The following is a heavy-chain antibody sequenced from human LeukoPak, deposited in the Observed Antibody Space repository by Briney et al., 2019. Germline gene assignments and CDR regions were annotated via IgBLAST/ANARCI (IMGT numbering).Heavy chain of an antibody. Sequence: PGASVKVSCKASGYTFTSYGISWVRQAPGQGLEWMGWISGYNGNTNYAEKVQGRVTMTKDTSTSTAYMEVRSLRSHDTAVYFCARDIPFAGPGYGGNTALDIWGQGTMVTVSS. D-gene: IGHD4-23*01. CDR2: ISGYNGNT. J-gene: IGHJ3*02. CDR1: GYTFTSYG. CDR3: ARDIPFAGPGYGGNTALDI. V-gene: IGHV1-18*01.